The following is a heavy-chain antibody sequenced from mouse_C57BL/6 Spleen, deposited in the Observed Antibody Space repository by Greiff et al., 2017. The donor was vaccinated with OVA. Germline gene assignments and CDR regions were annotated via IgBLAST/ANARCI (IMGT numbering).Heavy chain of an antibody. CDR1: GYTFTSYW. CDR2: INPSNGGT. D-gene: IGHD1-1*01. J-gene: IGHJ4*01. V-gene: IGHV1-53*01. CDR3: ARYPYYYGSSLYAMDY. Sequence: QVHVKQPGTELVKPGASVKLSCKASGYTFTSYWMHWVKQRPGQGLEWIGNINPSNGGTNYNEKFKSKATLTVDKSSSTAYMQLSSLTSEDSAVYYCARYPYYYGSSLYAMDYWGQGTSVTVSS.